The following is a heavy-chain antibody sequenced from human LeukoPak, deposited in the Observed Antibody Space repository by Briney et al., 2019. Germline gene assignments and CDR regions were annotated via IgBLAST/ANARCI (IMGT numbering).Heavy chain of an antibody. J-gene: IGHJ4*02. Sequence: GRSLRLSCGASGFTFSSYGMHWVRQAPGKGLEWVAVIWYGGSNKYYAASVKGRFTISRDNSANTLYLQMNSLRGEDTAVYYCARGTNWNYFDHWGQGTPVTVSS. CDR3: ARGTNWNYFDH. D-gene: IGHD1-20*01. CDR2: IWYGGSNK. V-gene: IGHV3-33*01. CDR1: GFTFSSYG.